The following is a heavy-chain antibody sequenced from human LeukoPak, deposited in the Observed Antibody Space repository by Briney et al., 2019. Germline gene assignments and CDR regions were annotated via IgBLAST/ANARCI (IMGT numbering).Heavy chain of an antibody. D-gene: IGHD5-24*01. CDR1: GFSLTTSGMR. CDR2: IDWDDDK. V-gene: IGHV2-70*04. CDR3: TRIPDGGRFDP. Sequence: SGPALVKPTQTLTLTCSFSGFSLTTSGMRVSWIRQPPGKALEWLARIDWDDDKFYSTSLKTRLTISKDTSKNQVVLTMTNMDPVDTATCYCTRIPDGGRFDPWGQGTLVTVSS. J-gene: IGHJ5*02.